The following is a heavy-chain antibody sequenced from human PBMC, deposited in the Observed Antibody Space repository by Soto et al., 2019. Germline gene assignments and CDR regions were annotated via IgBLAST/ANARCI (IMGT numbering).Heavy chain of an antibody. J-gene: IGHJ6*02. CDR1: GGSFSGYY. Sequence: PSETLSLTCAVYGGSFSGYYWSWIRQPPGKGLEWIGEINHSGSTNYNPSLKSRVTISVDTSKNQFSLKLSSVTAADTAVYYCARGLYSSSWGAGYYYGMDVWGQGTTVTVSS. D-gene: IGHD6-13*01. CDR3: ARGLYSSSWGAGYYYGMDV. V-gene: IGHV4-34*01. CDR2: INHSGST.